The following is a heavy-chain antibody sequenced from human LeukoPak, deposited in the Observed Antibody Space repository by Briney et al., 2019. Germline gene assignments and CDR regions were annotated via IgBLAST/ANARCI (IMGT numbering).Heavy chain of an antibody. Sequence: PSETLSLTCTVSGGSVSSGSYYWSWIRQPPGKGLEWIGYIYYSGSTNYNPSLKSRVTISVDTSKNQFSLKLSSVTAAATAVYYCARVRGSSGYYSFSSYYYGMDVWGQGTTVTVSS. CDR2: IYYSGST. J-gene: IGHJ6*02. CDR3: ARVRGSSGYYSFSSYYYGMDV. V-gene: IGHV4-61*01. CDR1: GGSVSSGSYY. D-gene: IGHD3-22*01.